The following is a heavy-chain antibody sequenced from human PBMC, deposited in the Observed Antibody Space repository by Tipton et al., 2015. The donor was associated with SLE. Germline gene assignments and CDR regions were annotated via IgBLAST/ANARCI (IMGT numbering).Heavy chain of an antibody. Sequence: TLSLTCTVSGGSITSRYWNWVRQPPGKGLEWIGYIYYSGTTSYNSSLKSRVTISVDTSKNQFSLKLSSVTAADTAVYYCASPRTGYSNYVFDYWGQGTLVTVSS. CDR2: IYYSGTT. CDR1: GGSITSRY. J-gene: IGHJ4*02. D-gene: IGHD4-11*01. V-gene: IGHV4-59*08. CDR3: ASPRTGYSNYVFDY.